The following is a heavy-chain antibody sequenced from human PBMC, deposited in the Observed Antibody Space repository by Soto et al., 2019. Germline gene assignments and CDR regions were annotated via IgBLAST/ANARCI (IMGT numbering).Heavy chain of an antibody. Sequence: PSETLSLTCTFSGDSITITDYYWGWIRQPPGKGLDWIGSMYLSGRTYYNLSLKSRVTMSIDTSKSQFSLKLRSVTAADTAIYYCARWSPKPHYGGWVGSWGQGTMFTVSS. J-gene: IGHJ4*02. CDR3: ARWSPKPHYGGWVGS. D-gene: IGHD4-17*01. V-gene: IGHV4-39*01. CDR1: GDSITITDYY. CDR2: MYLSGRT.